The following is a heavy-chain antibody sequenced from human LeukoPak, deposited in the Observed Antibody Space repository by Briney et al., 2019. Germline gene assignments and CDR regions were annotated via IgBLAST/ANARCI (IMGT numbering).Heavy chain of an antibody. J-gene: IGHJ5*02. CDR2: IYYSGST. CDR3: ARYGASNWFDP. V-gene: IGHV4-31*03. Sequence: SQTLSLTCTVSGGSISSAVYYWGWIRQHPGKGLEWIGYIYYSGSTYYNPTLKSRVTISVDTSKNQFSLKLSSVTAADTAVYCCARYGASNWFDPWGQGTLVTVSS. CDR1: GGSISSAVYY. D-gene: IGHD4-17*01.